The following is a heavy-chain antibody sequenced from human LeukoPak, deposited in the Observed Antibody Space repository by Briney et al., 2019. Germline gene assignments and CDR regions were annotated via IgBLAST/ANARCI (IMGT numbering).Heavy chain of an antibody. Sequence: ASVKVSCKASGYTFTSYHIHWVRQAPGQGLEWMGIINPSGGSTSYAQKFQGRVTITRDTSTSTVYMELSSLRSEDTAVYYCARVVPAAYDFWSGSSFDPWGQGTLVTVSS. J-gene: IGHJ5*02. CDR1: GYTFTSYH. D-gene: IGHD3-3*01. CDR3: ARVVPAAYDFWSGSSFDP. V-gene: IGHV1-46*01. CDR2: INPSGGST.